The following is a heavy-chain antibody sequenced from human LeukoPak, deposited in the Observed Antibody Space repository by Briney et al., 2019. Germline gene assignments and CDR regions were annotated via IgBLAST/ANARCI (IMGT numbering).Heavy chain of an antibody. CDR2: LIGSSGAT. J-gene: IGHJ4*02. D-gene: IGHD5-12*01. CDR1: GFTFSNYA. V-gene: IGHV3-23*01. Sequence: GGSLRLSCAASGFTFSNYAMNWVSQAPGKGLEWVAVLIGSSGATDYADSVKGRFTISRDNSKNTLFLQMNSLRAEDTAIYYCAKGAYDYIEIAYFDYWGLGALVTVSS. CDR3: AKGAYDYIEIAYFDY.